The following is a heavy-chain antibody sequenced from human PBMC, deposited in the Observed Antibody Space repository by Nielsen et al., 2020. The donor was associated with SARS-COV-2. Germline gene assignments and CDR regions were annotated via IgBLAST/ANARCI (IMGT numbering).Heavy chain of an antibody. Sequence: GGSLRLSCAASGFTFSSYGMHWVRQAPGKGLEWVANIHQDGGETRYADSVKGRFTISRDNAKNSLYLQMNSLRAEDTAMYYCARNFYGSGSYPFDPWGQGTLVTVSS. D-gene: IGHD3-10*01. V-gene: IGHV3-7*03. CDR1: GFTFSSYG. CDR3: ARNFYGSGSYPFDP. CDR2: IHQDGGET. J-gene: IGHJ5*02.